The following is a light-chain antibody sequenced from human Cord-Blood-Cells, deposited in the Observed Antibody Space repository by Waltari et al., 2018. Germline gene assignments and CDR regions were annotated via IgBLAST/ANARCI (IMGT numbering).Light chain of an antibody. Sequence: DIQMTQAPSSLSASGGDRVTLTCRASQSISSYLNWYQQKPGKAPKLLIYAASSLQSGVPSRFSGSGSGTDFTLTISSLQPEDFATYYCQQSYSTPQELTFGGGTKVEIK. V-gene: IGKV1-39*01. CDR1: QSISSY. CDR3: QQSYSTPQELT. CDR2: AAS. J-gene: IGKJ4*01.